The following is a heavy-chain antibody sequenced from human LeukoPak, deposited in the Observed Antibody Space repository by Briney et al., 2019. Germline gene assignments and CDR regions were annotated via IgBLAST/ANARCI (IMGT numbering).Heavy chain of an antibody. D-gene: IGHD6-13*01. CDR2: IYYSGST. V-gene: IGHV4-39*07. CDR3: ARFGAAADMYYFDY. CDR1: GGSISSSSYY. J-gene: IGHJ4*02. Sequence: TSETLSLTCTVSGGSISSSSYYWGWIRQPPGKGLEWIGSIYYSGSTYYNPSLKSRVTISVDTSKNQFSLKLSSVTAADTAVYYCARFGAAADMYYFDYWGQGTLVTVSS.